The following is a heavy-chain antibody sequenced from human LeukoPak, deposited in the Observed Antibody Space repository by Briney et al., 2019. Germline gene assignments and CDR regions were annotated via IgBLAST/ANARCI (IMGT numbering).Heavy chain of an antibody. CDR3: ARDLVTVTKGFDI. Sequence: SGTLSLTCAVSDDSFSSNCWTWIRQPPGKGLEWIGYISYIGSTNYNPSLKSRVTISIDTSKNQFSLKLSSVTAADTAVYYCARDLVTVTKGFDIWGQGAMVSVSS. D-gene: IGHD4-17*01. J-gene: IGHJ3*02. V-gene: IGHV4-59*01. CDR2: ISYIGST. CDR1: DDSFSSNC.